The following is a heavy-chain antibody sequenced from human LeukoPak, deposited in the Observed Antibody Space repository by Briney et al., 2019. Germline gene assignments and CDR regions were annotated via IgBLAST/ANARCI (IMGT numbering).Heavy chain of an antibody. D-gene: IGHD5-18*01. CDR2: IYYSGST. CDR3: ARGNGIQLWIGNWFDP. Sequence: SETLSLTFTVSGGSISSYYWSWIRQPPGKGLEWIGYIYYSGSTNYNPSLKSRVTISVDTSKNQFSLKLSSVTAADTAVYYCARGNGIQLWIGNWFDPWGQGTLVTVSS. CDR1: GGSISSYY. J-gene: IGHJ5*02. V-gene: IGHV4-59*01.